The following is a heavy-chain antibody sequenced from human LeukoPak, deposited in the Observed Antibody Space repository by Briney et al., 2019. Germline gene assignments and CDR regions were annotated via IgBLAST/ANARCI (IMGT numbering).Heavy chain of an antibody. CDR1: GYTFTSYG. V-gene: IGHV1-18*01. CDR3: ARSNPGIVVVTAGFNC. Sequence: ASVKVSCKTSGYTFTSYGISWVRQAPGQGLEWMGWISAYNGNTNYAQKLQGRVTMTTDTSTSTAYMELRSLRSDDTAVYYCARSNPGIVVVTAGFNCCGQGTLVTVSS. CDR2: ISAYNGNT. D-gene: IGHD2-21*02. J-gene: IGHJ4*02.